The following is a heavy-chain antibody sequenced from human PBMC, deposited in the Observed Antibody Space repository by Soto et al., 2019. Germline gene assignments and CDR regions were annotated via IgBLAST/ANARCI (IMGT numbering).Heavy chain of an antibody. Sequence: PGGSLRLSCAASGFTFDDYTMHWVRQAPGKGLEWVSLISWDGGSTYYADSVKGRFTISRDNSKNSLYLQMNSLRTEDTALYYCAKESRPFKHPVYGMDVWGQGTTVTVSS. V-gene: IGHV3-43*01. CDR2: ISWDGGST. CDR3: AKESRPFKHPVYGMDV. D-gene: IGHD3-16*01. J-gene: IGHJ6*02. CDR1: GFTFDDYT.